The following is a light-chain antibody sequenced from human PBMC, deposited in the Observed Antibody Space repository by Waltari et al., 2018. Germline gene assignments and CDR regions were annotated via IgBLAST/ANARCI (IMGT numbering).Light chain of an antibody. CDR2: EVS. V-gene: IGLV2-14*01. Sequence: QSALTQPASVSGSPGQSITISCSGTSSDVGGYAHVSWYQHHPGKAPKLMIYEVSDRPSGVSNRFSGSKSGSAASLTISGLQAEDEADYYCSSYTSSRTWVFGGGTKLTVL. CDR1: SSDVGGYAH. CDR3: SSYTSSRTWV. J-gene: IGLJ3*02.